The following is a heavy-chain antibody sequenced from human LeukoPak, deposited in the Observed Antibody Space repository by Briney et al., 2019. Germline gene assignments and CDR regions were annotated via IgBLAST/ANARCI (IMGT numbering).Heavy chain of an antibody. V-gene: IGHV4-34*01. CDR2: INHSGST. CDR3: ASLRSGNCSGGSCYTYDY. D-gene: IGHD2-15*01. Sequence: PSETLSLTCAVYGGSFSGYYWSWVRQPPGKGLEWIGEINHSGSTNYNPSLKSRVTISVVTSKNRFSLKLSSVTAADTAVYYCASLRSGNCSGGSCYTYDYWGQGTLVTVSS. CDR1: GGSFSGYY. J-gene: IGHJ4*02.